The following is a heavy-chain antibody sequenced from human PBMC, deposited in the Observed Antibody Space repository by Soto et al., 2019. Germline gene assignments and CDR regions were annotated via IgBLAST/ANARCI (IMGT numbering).Heavy chain of an antibody. CDR3: ARYPQSWQWLLPFDY. Sequence: EVQLVESGGGLVQPGGSLRLSCAASGFTFSSYWMSWVRQAPGKGLEWVANIKQDGSEKYYVDSVKGRFTISRDNAKNSLYLQMNSLRAEDTAVYYCARYPQSWQWLLPFDYWGQGTLVTVSS. V-gene: IGHV3-7*03. J-gene: IGHJ4*02. CDR2: IKQDGSEK. CDR1: GFTFSSYW. D-gene: IGHD6-19*01.